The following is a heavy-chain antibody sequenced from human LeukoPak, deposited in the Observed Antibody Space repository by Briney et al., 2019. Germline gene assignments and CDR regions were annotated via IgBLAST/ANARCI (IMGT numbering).Heavy chain of an antibody. CDR3: ARATYYDFWSGYYFDY. CDR1: GGSISSTNW. D-gene: IGHD3-3*01. Sequence: PSGTLSLTCADSGGSISSTNWWSWVRQPPGKGLEWIGEISHSGSTNYNPSLKSRVTISVDKSKNQFSLKLSSVTAADTAVYYCARATYYDFWSGYYFDYWGQGTLVTVSS. J-gene: IGHJ4*02. V-gene: IGHV4-4*02. CDR2: ISHSGST.